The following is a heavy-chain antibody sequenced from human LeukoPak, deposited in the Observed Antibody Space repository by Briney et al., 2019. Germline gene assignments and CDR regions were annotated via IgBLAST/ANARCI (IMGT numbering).Heavy chain of an antibody. CDR1: GYTFTSYY. J-gene: IGHJ6*02. Sequence: ASVTVSCTASGYTFTSYYMHWVRQAPGQGLEWMGIINPSGGSTSYAQKFQGRVTMTRDTSTSTVYMELSSLRSEDTAVYYCAREDIVAVPAARPLYYGMDVWGQGTTVTVSS. CDR2: INPSGGST. D-gene: IGHD2-2*02. V-gene: IGHV1-46*01. CDR3: AREDIVAVPAARPLYYGMDV.